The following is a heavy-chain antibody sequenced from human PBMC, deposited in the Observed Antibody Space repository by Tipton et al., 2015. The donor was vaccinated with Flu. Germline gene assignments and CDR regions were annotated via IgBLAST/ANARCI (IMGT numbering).Heavy chain of an antibody. CDR2: IYTSGST. CDR3: ARCLSRGWGRHAFDI. V-gene: IGHV4-4*07. J-gene: IGHJ3*02. D-gene: IGHD7-27*01. CDR1: GGSISSYY. Sequence: TLSLTCTVSGGSISSYYWSWIRQPAGKGLEWIGRIYTSGSTNYNPSLKSRVTMSVDTSKNQFSLKLSSVTAADTAVYYCARCLSRGWGRHAFDIWGQGTMVTVSS.